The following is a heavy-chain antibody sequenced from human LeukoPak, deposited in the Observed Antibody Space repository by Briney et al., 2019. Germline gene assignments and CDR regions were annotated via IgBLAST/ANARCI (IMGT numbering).Heavy chain of an antibody. CDR2: IYYGGST. CDR1: GGSISSYY. D-gene: IGHD3-3*01. CDR3: ARFQYDFWSRGYYYYGMDV. V-gene: IGHV4-59*01. Sequence: SETLSLTCTVSGGSISSYYWSWIRQPPGKGLEWIGYIYYGGSTNYNPSLKSRVTISVDTSKNQFSLKLSSVTAADTAVYYCARFQYDFWSRGYYYYGMDVWGQGTTVTVSS. J-gene: IGHJ6*02.